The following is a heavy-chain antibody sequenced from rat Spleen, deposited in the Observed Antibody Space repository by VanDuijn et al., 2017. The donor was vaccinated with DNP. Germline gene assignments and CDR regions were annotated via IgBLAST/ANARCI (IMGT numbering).Heavy chain of an antibody. CDR2: ITSSGGST. D-gene: IGHD5-1*01. V-gene: IGHV5-25*01. Sequence: EMQLVESGGGLVQPGRSLKLSCAASGFTFIDYYIAWVRQAPTTGLEWVASITSSGGSTYYSDSVKGRFTVSRDNAKSTLYLQMNSVITEDTATYYCAVQLGVFDYWGQGVMVTVSS. J-gene: IGHJ2*01. CDR1: GFTFIDYY. CDR3: AVQLGVFDY.